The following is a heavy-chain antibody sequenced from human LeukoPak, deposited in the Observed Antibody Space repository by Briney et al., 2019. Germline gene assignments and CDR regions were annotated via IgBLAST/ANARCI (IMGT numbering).Heavy chain of an antibody. Sequence: GGSLRLSCAASGFTFSTYSMNWLRQAPGKGLEWVSYISSSSDTTYYADSVKGQFTISRDNAKNSLYLQMNSLKDQDTAVYYCARDLRSGWYYFDFWGQGTLVTVSS. J-gene: IGHJ4*02. CDR2: ISSSSDTT. V-gene: IGHV3-48*02. D-gene: IGHD6-19*01. CDR3: ARDLRSGWYYFDF. CDR1: GFTFSTYS.